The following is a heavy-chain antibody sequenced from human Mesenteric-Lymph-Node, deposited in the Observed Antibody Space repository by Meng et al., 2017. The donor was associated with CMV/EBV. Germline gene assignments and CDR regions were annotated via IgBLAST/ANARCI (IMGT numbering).Heavy chain of an antibody. CDR2: VSAYKGKT. CDR3: ARELGGATVTIKPLYYAFEI. Sequence: ASVKVSCKASGYTFFSYGVSWVRQAPGQGLEWMGWVSAYKGKTNYAQKLQGRVTMTTDTSTSTAYMELRSRRSDDTAVDYCARELGGATVTIKPLYYAFEIWGQGTTVTVSS. D-gene: IGHD4-17*01. CDR1: GYTFFSYG. V-gene: IGHV1-18*01. J-gene: IGHJ3*02.